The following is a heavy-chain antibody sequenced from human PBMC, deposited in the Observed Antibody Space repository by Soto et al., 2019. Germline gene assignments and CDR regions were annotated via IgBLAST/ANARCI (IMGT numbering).Heavy chain of an antibody. CDR3: ARGAYSSSWLDY. CDR1: GFTFSSYG. Sequence: QVQLVESGGGVVQPGRSLRLSCAASGFTFSSYGMHWVRQAPGKGLEWVAVIWYDGSNKYYADSVKGRFTISRDNSKNTLYRQMNSLRAEDTAVYYCARGAYSSSWLDYWGQGTLVTVSS. D-gene: IGHD6-13*01. J-gene: IGHJ4*02. CDR2: IWYDGSNK. V-gene: IGHV3-33*01.